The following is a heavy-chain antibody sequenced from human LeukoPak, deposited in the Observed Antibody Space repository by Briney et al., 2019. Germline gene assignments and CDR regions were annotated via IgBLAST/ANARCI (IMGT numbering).Heavy chain of an antibody. CDR2: IIPIFGTA. Sequence: ASVKVSCKASGGTFSGYAINWVRQAPGQGLEWMGRIIPIFGTANYAQKFQGRVTITTDESTSTAYMELSSLRSEDTAVYYCARGGGSGSYGFDYWGQGTLVTVSS. V-gene: IGHV1-69*05. CDR3: ARGGGSGSYGFDY. D-gene: IGHD3-10*01. J-gene: IGHJ4*02. CDR1: GGTFSGYA.